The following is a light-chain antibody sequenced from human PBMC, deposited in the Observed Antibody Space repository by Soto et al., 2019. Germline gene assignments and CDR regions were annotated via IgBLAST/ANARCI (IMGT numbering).Light chain of an antibody. J-gene: IGKJ4*01. Sequence: DIHLTQSPSSVSASVGDRVTITCRANQGVNGWLAWYQQRPGKAPKLLIYAISTLQYGVPSRFSGSGSGTDFSLTISSLQPEDSAVYYCKQANTFPLTFGGGTKVEIK. CDR2: AIS. CDR1: QGVNGW. V-gene: IGKV1-12*01. CDR3: KQANTFPLT.